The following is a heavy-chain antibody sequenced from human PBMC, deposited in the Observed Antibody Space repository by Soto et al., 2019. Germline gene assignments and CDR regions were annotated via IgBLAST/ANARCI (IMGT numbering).Heavy chain of an antibody. V-gene: IGHV2-5*02. CDR3: AHSPYLYSVSGGRNFDY. J-gene: IGHJ4*02. CDR2: IYWDDDK. Sequence: QITLKESGPTLVKPTQTLTLTCTFSGFSLSTSGVGVGWIRQPPGKALEWLALIYWDDDKRYTPSLRSRLTITKDTSKNQVVLTMTNMGPVDTATYYCAHSPYLYSVSGGRNFDYWGQGTLVTVSS. D-gene: IGHD3-10*01. CDR1: GFSLSTSGVG.